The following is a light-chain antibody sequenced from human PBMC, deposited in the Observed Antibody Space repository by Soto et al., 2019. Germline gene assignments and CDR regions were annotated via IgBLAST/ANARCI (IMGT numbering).Light chain of an antibody. Sequence: EVVLTQSPDTLSVSPGERVTLSCRASQTVKTNLTWFQQRPGQTPRLLIHGASTRATGVAARFSGSGSGTEFTLTISSLHSEDVAVYYCHQHNNWPHSFGQGTKVDIK. CDR3: HQHNNWPHS. V-gene: IGKV3D-15*01. CDR1: QTVKTN. CDR2: GAS. J-gene: IGKJ2*03.